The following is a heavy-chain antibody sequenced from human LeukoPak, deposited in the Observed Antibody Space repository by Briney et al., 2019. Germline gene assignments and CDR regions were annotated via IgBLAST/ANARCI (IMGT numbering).Heavy chain of an antibody. J-gene: IGHJ4*02. CDR2: ISSSSGYI. D-gene: IGHD1-26*01. Sequence: GGSLRLSCAASGFTFSSYSMNWVRQAQGKGLEWVSSISSSSGYIYYADSVKGRFTISRDNAKNSLYLQMNSLRAEDTAVYYCARGVGIVGANHPFDYWGQGTLVTVSS. CDR1: GFTFSSYS. CDR3: ARGVGIVGANHPFDY. V-gene: IGHV3-21*01.